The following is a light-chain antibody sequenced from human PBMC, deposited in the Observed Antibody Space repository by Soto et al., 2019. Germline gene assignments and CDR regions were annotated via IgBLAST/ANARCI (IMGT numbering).Light chain of an antibody. J-gene: IGKJ1*01. Sequence: EIMMTQSPGTLSASPGERATLSCRASQSVSSNLAWYQQKPGQAPKPLIYAVSTRATSIPARFSGSGSGTEFTLTISSLQSEDFAVYYCQQYNKWPLSFGQGTKVEIK. CDR2: AVS. V-gene: IGKV3-15*01. CDR3: QQYNKWPLS. CDR1: QSVSSN.